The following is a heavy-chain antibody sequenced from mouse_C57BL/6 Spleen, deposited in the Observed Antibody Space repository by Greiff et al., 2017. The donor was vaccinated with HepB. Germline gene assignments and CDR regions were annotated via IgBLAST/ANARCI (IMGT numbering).Heavy chain of an antibody. CDR1: GYTFTSYW. V-gene: IGHV1-55*01. Sequence: QVQLQQPGAELVKPGASVKMSCKASGYTFTSYWITWVKQRPGQGLEWIGDIYPGSGSNNYNEKFKSKATLTVDTSSSTAYIQLSSLTSEDSAVYYCAREGSKGAMDYWGQGTSVTVSS. J-gene: IGHJ4*01. D-gene: IGHD2-5*01. CDR2: IYPGSGSN. CDR3: AREGSKGAMDY.